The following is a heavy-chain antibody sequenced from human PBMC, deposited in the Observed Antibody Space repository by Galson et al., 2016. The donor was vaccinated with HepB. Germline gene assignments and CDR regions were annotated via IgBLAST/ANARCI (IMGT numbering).Heavy chain of an antibody. CDR3: ARDLGYTFDN. J-gene: IGHJ4*02. V-gene: IGHV3-30-3*01. D-gene: IGHD5-18*01. CDR1: GFSFSSYA. CDR2: ISYDGDNR. Sequence: SLRLSCAASGFSFSSYAMHWVRQTPGKGLEWVAIISYDGDNRFYTDSVKGRFTISRDNSKNTLYLQMNSLRPEDTAVYYCARDLGYTFDNWGQGTRVTVSS.